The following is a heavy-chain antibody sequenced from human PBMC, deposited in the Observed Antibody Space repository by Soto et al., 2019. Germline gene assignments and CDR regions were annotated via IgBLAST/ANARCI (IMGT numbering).Heavy chain of an antibody. Sequence: QVQLVQSGAEVKQPGASVKVSCKASGYTFTSYGISWVRQAPGQGLEWMGWISAYNGNTNYAQKLQGRVTMTTDTSTSTAYMELRSLRSDDTAVYYCARWEEAFSSYLWSGSRGYNWFDPWGQGTLVTVSS. CDR1: GYTFTSYG. J-gene: IGHJ5*02. V-gene: IGHV1-18*01. CDR2: ISAYNGNT. D-gene: IGHD3-3*01. CDR3: ARWEEAFSSYLWSGSRGYNWFDP.